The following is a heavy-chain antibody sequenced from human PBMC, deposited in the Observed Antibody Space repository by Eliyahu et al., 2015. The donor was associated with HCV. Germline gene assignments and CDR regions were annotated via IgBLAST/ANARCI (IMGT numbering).Heavy chain of an antibody. CDR2: IIPMFGTA. CDR1: GXTFSSYT. D-gene: IGHD1-26*01. V-gene: IGHV1-69*01. J-gene: IGHJ3*02. Sequence: QVQLVQSGAEVKKPGSSVKVSCKASGXTFSSYTISWVRQAPGQGLEWMGGIIPMFGTANYAQKFQGRVTITADESTSTAYMELSSLRSEDTAMYYCARDGGGEWELPSHAYDIWGQGTMVTVSS. CDR3: ARDGGGEWELPSHAYDI.